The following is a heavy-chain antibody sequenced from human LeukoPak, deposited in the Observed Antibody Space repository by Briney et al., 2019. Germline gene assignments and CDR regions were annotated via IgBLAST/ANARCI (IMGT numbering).Heavy chain of an antibody. CDR2: INPNGDRT. Sequence: ASVKVSCKASGHIFIGYYMHWVRQAPGQGLEWMGIINPNGDRTTYTQKFQGRVTMTRDTSTSTVYMELSSLRSEDTAVYYCARKVGATVNYFDYWGQGTLVTVSS. CDR3: ARKVGATVNYFDY. V-gene: IGHV1-46*01. D-gene: IGHD1-26*01. J-gene: IGHJ4*02. CDR1: GHIFIGYY.